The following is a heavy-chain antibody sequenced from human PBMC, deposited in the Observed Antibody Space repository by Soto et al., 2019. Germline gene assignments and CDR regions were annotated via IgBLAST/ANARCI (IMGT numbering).Heavy chain of an antibody. CDR3: ARESMSYDYSNLRY. CDR1: GYIFAGFG. D-gene: IGHD4-4*01. J-gene: IGHJ4*02. V-gene: IGHV1-18*01. Sequence: QVQLVQSGVEVQKPGASVKVSCKASGYIFAGFGITWVRQAPGQALEWMGWINPHNGNTNYARQFQGRVTMTTDTSTSTAYMELWSLRPDDTAVYYCARESMSYDYSNLRYWGQGTLVGVSS. CDR2: INPHNGNT.